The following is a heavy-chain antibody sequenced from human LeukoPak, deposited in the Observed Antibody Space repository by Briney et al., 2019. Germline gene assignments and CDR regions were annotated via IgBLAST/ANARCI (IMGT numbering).Heavy chain of an antibody. CDR3: VSHSDPLTAYSFDF. CDR2: IYDSGDS. Sequence: PGGSLRLSCAASGFSVRNNYMTWVRQAPGKGLEWVSIIYDSGDSYYADSVKGRFTIARDNSKNTVSLQMNSLRVDDTAVYYCVSHSDPLTAYSFDFWGQGILVTVAS. CDR1: GFSVRNNY. D-gene: IGHD3-9*01. V-gene: IGHV3-53*01. J-gene: IGHJ4*02.